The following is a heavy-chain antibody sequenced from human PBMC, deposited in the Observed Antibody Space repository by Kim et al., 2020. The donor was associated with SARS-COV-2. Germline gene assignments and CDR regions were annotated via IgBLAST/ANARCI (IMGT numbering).Heavy chain of an antibody. D-gene: IGHD5-12*01. V-gene: IGHV3-64*01. J-gene: IGHJ4*02. CDR1: GFTFSSYG. Sequence: GGSLRLSCAASGFTFSSYGMHWVRQAPGKGLEYVSGISNNGGSTYYVNSVKGRFTISRVNSKNTLYLQMGSLRAEDMAVYYCARPNGGYDYWGQGTLVTVSS. CDR3: ARPNGGYDY. CDR2: ISNNGGST.